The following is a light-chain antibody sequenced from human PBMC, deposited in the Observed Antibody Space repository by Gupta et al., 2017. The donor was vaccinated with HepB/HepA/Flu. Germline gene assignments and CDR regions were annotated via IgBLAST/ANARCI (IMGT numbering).Light chain of an antibody. CDR2: WAS. CDR3: QQYDTSPHT. Sequence: DIVMTQSPDSLAVSLGERATINCKSSQSVLYSSNNKNYLAWYQQKPGQPPKLLIYWASARESGVPDRFSASGSGTDFTLTISSLHAEDVAVYYCQQYDTSPHTFGPGTKVDIK. CDR1: QSVLYSSNNKNY. V-gene: IGKV4-1*01. J-gene: IGKJ3*01.